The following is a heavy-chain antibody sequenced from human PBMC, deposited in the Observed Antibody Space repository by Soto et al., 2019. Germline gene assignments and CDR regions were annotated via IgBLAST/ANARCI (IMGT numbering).Heavy chain of an antibody. V-gene: IGHV3-21*06. CDR3: AGPYSSGDKLLGY. CDR2: ISSTSSFI. D-gene: IGHD6-19*01. Sequence: EVQLVESGGGLVKPGGSLRLSCEASGFTFSDYTMNWVRQAPGKGLEWVSSISSTSSFIYYADSVKGRFTISRDNAKNSLYLQMNSLRAEDTAVYYCAGPYSSGDKLLGYWGQGTLVTVSS. CDR1: GFTFSDYT. J-gene: IGHJ4*02.